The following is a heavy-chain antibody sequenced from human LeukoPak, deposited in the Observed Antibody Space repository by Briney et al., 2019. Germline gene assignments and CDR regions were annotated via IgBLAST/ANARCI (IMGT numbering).Heavy chain of an antibody. V-gene: IGHV4-34*01. Sequence: GSLRLSCAASGFTFSSYAMSWVRQPPGKGLEWIGEINHSGSTNYNPSLKSRVTISVDTSKNQFSLKLSSVTAADTAVYYCARGSSGIAAAGKLDYWGQGTLVTVSS. CDR2: INHSGST. D-gene: IGHD6-13*01. CDR3: ARGSSGIAAAGKLDY. J-gene: IGHJ4*02. CDR1: GFTFSSYA.